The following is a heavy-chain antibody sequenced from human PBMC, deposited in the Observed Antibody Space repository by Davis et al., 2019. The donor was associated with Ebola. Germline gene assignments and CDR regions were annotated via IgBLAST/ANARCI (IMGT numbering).Heavy chain of an antibody. V-gene: IGHV3-33*01. CDR2: IWYDGSNK. D-gene: IGHD4-11*01. J-gene: IGHJ4*02. Sequence: GGSLRLSCAASGFTFSSYGMHWVRQAPGKGLEWVAVIWYDGSNKYYADSVKGRFTISRDNSKNTLYLQMNSLRAEDTAVYYCARVGMTTVTTFDYWGQGTLVTVSS. CDR1: GFTFSSYG. CDR3: ARVGMTTVTTFDY.